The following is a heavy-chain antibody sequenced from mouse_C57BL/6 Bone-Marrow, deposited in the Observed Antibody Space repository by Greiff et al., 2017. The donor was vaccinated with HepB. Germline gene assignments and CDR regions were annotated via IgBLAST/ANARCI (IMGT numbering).Heavy chain of an antibody. CDR3: TKDYYGSSYRWYFDV. D-gene: IGHD1-1*01. J-gene: IGHJ1*03. CDR2: IDPEDGDT. V-gene: IGHV14-1*01. CDR1: GFNIKDYY. Sequence: EVKLQESGAELVRPGASVKLSCTASGFNIKDYYMHWVKQRPEQGLEWIGRIDPEDGDTEYAPKFQGKATMTADTSSNTAYLQLSSLTSEDTAVYYCTKDYYGSSYRWYFDVWGTGTTVTVSS.